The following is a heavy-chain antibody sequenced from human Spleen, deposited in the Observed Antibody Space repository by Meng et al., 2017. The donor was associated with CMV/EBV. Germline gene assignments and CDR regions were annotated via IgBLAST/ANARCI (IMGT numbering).Heavy chain of an antibody. Sequence: CTVYGGSISSGGNYWSWIRQHPGKGLEWIGYIYYSGTTYYNPSLKSRVTISVDTSKNQFSLKLSSVTAADTAVYYCARTGDSGSYSYWGQGTLVTVSS. CDR3: ARTGDSGSYSY. J-gene: IGHJ4*02. CDR1: GGSISSGGNY. CDR2: IYYSGTT. D-gene: IGHD1-26*01. V-gene: IGHV4-31*03.